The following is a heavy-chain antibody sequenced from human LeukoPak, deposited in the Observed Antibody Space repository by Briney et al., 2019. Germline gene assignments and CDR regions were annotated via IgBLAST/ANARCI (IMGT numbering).Heavy chain of an antibody. Sequence: ASVKVSCKASGYTFTGYYIYWVRHAPGQGLEWMALVNPNTGDTNYAQRFQGRVTMTRDTSVNKAYMELRRLRSDDTAVYFCAREESFSGGSQSLDYWGQGTLVTVSS. CDR3: AREESFSGGSQSLDY. J-gene: IGHJ4*02. CDR1: GYTFTGYY. V-gene: IGHV1-2*02. CDR2: VNPNTGDT. D-gene: IGHD2-15*01.